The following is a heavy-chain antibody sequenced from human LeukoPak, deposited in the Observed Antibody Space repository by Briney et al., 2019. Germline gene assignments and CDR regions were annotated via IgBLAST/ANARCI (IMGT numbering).Heavy chain of an antibody. Sequence: ESVKISCKCSEYSFTSYWIGWVGQMPGNGLDWMGIIYPGDSDTRYNASFQGQVTISADESSSTAYLQWSSLEASDTAMYCCARHSTRVAAAGQDYWGQGTLVTVSS. D-gene: IGHD6-13*01. V-gene: IGHV5-51*01. CDR3: ARHSTRVAAAGQDY. CDR2: IYPGDSDT. CDR1: EYSFTSYW. J-gene: IGHJ4*02.